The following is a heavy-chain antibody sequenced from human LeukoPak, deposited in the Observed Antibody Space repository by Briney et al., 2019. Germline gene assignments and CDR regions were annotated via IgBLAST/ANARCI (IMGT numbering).Heavy chain of an antibody. CDR1: GFTFSSYG. J-gene: IGHJ4*02. D-gene: IGHD3-22*01. Sequence: GGSLRLSCAASGFTFSSYGMSWVRQAPGKGLEWVANIKQDGSEKYYVDSVKGRFTISRDNAKNSLYLQMNSLRAEDTAVYYCARRPVVHYYDSSGYHDYWGQGTLVTVSS. CDR2: IKQDGSEK. CDR3: ARRPVVHYYDSSGYHDY. V-gene: IGHV3-7*01.